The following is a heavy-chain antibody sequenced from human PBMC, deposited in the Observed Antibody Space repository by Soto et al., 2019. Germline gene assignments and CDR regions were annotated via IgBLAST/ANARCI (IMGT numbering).Heavy chain of an antibody. V-gene: IGHV1-8*01. J-gene: IGHJ4*02. Sequence: QVQLVQSGAEVKKTGASEKVACKASGYTFTSHNINWVRQATGQGLEWMAWMNPNSGNTGFAQKFQGRITVTRDTSISTAYMELSSLTSEDTAVYYCATWGSDDNLVPATMKYWRQGTLLTVSS. CDR3: ATWGSDDNLVPATMKY. CDR1: GYTFTSHN. D-gene: IGHD2-2*01. CDR2: MNPNSGNT.